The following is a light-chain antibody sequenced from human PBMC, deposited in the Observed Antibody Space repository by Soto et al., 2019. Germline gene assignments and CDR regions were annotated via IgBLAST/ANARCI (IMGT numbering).Light chain of an antibody. V-gene: IGLV6-57*01. J-gene: IGLJ2*01. Sequence: NFMLTQPHSVPASPGKTVTISCTRSSGSIASNYVQWYQQRPGSSPTTVIYEDNQRPSGVPDRFSGSIDSSSNSASLTISGLKTEDEADYYCQSYDSSNHVVFGGGTKLTVL. CDR3: QSYDSSNHVV. CDR1: SGSIASNY. CDR2: EDN.